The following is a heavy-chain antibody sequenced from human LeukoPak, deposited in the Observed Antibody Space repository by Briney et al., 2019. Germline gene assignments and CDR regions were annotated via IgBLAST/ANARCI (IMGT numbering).Heavy chain of an antibody. D-gene: IGHD6-13*01. CDR2: IYYSGST. Sequence: SETLSLTCTVSGGSISSSSYYWGWIRQPPGKGLEWIGSIYYSGSTYYNPSLKSRVTISVDTSKNQFSLKLSSVTAADTAVYYCEGSSSSWYQVYWGQGTLVTVSS. V-gene: IGHV4-39*01. CDR3: EGSSSSWYQVY. CDR1: GGSISSSSYY. J-gene: IGHJ4*02.